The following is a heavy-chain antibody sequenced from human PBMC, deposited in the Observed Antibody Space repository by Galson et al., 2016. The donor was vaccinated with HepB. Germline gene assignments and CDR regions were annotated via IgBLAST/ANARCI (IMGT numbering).Heavy chain of an antibody. Sequence: SLRLSCAASGFTFDDYAMHWVRQAPGKGLEWVSGISWNSGNVGYADSVKGRFTISRDNAKKSLYLQMNSLRTEDTAFYYCAKDIRATTLTSFEYWGQGTLVTVSS. V-gene: IGHV3-9*01. CDR1: GFTFDDYA. CDR2: ISWNSGNV. D-gene: IGHD4-17*01. J-gene: IGHJ4*02. CDR3: AKDIRATTLTSFEY.